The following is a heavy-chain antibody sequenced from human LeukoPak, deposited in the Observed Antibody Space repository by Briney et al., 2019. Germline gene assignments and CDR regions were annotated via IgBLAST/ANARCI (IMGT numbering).Heavy chain of an antibody. J-gene: IGHJ6*03. CDR2: INSDGSSK. D-gene: IGHD3-10*01. Sequence: GGSLRLSCAASGFTFSSYWLHWVRQAPGKGLVWVSRINSDGSSKSYADYVKGRFTISRDNAKNTLYLQMNSLRAEDTAVYYCARAIHGSGSYYYYYYYMDVWGKGTTVTISS. CDR1: GFTFSSYW. CDR3: ARAIHGSGSYYYYYYYMDV. V-gene: IGHV3-74*01.